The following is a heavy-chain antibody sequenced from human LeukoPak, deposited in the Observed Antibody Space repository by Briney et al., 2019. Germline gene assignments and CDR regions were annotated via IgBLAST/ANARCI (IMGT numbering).Heavy chain of an antibody. D-gene: IGHD2-2*01. Sequence: PSETLSLTCTVSGGSITSSSYYWGWIRQPPGKGLGWIGSIYYSGSTYDNPPLKSRVTISVDTSKNQFSLKLSSVTAADTAVYYCARHPIALVVPAATVDYWGQGTLVTVSS. CDR3: ARHPIALVVPAATVDY. J-gene: IGHJ4*02. CDR2: IYYSGST. CDR1: GGSITSSSYY. V-gene: IGHV4-39*01.